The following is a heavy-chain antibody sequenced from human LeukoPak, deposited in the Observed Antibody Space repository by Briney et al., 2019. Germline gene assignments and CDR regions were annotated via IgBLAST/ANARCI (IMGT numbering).Heavy chain of an antibody. V-gene: IGHV4-39*01. Sequence: SETLSLTCTVSGGSVSSSSYYWGWIRQPPGKGLEWIGNIYYSGTTYYNPSLKSRVTISVDTSKNQFSLKLSSVTATDTAVYFCAKLLGYYYGSGTYDYWGQGTLVTVSS. D-gene: IGHD3-10*01. CDR1: GGSVSSSSYY. CDR3: AKLLGYYYGSGTYDY. CDR2: IYYSGTT. J-gene: IGHJ4*02.